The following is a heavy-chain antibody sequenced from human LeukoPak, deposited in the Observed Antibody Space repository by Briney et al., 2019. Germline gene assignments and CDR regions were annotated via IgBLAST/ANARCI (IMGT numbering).Heavy chain of an antibody. CDR2: IYYSGST. CDR3: ARDLSR. CDR1: GGSISSYY. Sequence: SETLSLTCTVPGGSISSYYWSWIRQPPGKGLEWIGYIYYSGSTNYNPSLKSRVTISVDTSKNQFSLKLSSVTAADTAVYYCARDLSRWGQGTLVTVSS. J-gene: IGHJ4*02. V-gene: IGHV4-59*01.